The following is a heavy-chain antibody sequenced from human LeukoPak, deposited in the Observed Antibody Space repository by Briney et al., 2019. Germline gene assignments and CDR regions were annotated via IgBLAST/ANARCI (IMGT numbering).Heavy chain of an antibody. CDR2: ISGSGGST. V-gene: IGHV3-23*01. J-gene: IGHJ4*02. Sequence: GKXLXXXSAISGSGGSTYYADSVKGRFTISRDNSKNTLYLQMNSLRAEDTAVYYCAKDLQLWFREFDYWGQGTLVTVSS. CDR3: AKDLQLWFREFDY. D-gene: IGHD5-18*01.